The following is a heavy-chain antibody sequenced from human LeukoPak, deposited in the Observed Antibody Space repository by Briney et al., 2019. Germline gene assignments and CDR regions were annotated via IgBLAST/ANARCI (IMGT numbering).Heavy chain of an antibody. D-gene: IGHD3-3*01. J-gene: IGHJ4*02. CDR2: INPNSGGT. CDR3: ARDFWSGSAHFDY. V-gene: IGHV1-2*02. Sequence: GASVKVSCKASGYTFTGYYKHWVRQAPGQGLEWMGWINPNSGGTNYAQKFQGRVTMTRDTSISTAYMELSRLRSDDTAVYYCARDFWSGSAHFDYWGQGTLVTVSS. CDR1: GYTFTGYY.